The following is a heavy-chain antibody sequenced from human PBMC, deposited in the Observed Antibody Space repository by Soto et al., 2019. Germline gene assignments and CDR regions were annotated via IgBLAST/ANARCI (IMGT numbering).Heavy chain of an antibody. D-gene: IGHD2-2*01. CDR3: ARGRVPAA. CDR2: IYYSGST. Sequence: SETLSLTCTVSGGSISSSSFHWGWIRQPPGKGLEWIGSIYYSGSTYCSPSLKSRVTISVDTSKNQLSLKVTSVTTADTAIYFCARGRVPAAWGQGTLVTVSS. V-gene: IGHV4-39*07. CDR1: GGSISSSSFH. J-gene: IGHJ4*02.